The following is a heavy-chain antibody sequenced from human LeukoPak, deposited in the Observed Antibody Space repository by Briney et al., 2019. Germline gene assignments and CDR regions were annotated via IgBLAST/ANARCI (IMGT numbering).Heavy chain of an antibody. D-gene: IGHD6-6*01. CDR3: ARAAYSSSYAAGY. CDR1: GYTLTELS. Sequence: GASVKVSCKVSGYTLTELSMHWVRQATGQGLEWMGGIIPIFGTANYAQKFQGRVTITADESTSTAYMELSSLRSEDTAVYYCARAAYSSSYAAGYWGQGTLVTVSS. CDR2: IIPIFGTA. J-gene: IGHJ4*02. V-gene: IGHV1-69*13.